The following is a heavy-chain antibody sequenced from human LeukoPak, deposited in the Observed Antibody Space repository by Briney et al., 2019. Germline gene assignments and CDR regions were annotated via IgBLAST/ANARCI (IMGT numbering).Heavy chain of an antibody. V-gene: IGHV4-59*01. J-gene: IGHJ4*02. CDR2: IYYSGST. Sequence: PSETLSLTCTVSGCSISSYCWSWIRQPPGKGLEWIGYIYYSGSTNYNPSLKSRVTISVDTSKNQFTLRLSSVTAADTAVYYCARNSGGVDYWGQGTLVTVSS. D-gene: IGHD3-10*01. CDR3: ARNSGGVDY. CDR1: GCSISSYC.